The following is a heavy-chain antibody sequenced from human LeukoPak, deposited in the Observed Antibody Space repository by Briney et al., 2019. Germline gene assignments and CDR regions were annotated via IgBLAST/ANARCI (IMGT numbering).Heavy chain of an antibody. J-gene: IGHJ1*01. CDR2: ISYDGSTK. D-gene: IGHD6-13*01. V-gene: IGHV3-30*18. CDR3: AKESGSRSYGAYFPH. CDR1: GFTFSSHG. Sequence: GRSLRLSCAASGFTFSSHGMQWVRQAPGKGLEWVAVISYDGSTKYYADSVKGRFTISRDNSKSTLYLQMNSLRAEDTAVYYCAKESGSRSYGAYFPHWGQGTLSPSPQ.